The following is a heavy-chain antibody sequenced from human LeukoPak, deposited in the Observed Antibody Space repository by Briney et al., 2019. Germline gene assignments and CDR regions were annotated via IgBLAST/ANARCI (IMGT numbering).Heavy chain of an antibody. D-gene: IGHD4-23*01. CDR1: GGSISSYS. V-gene: IGHV4-4*07. J-gene: IGHJ2*01. CDR3: ARTVVTLDWYFDL. CDR2: FYTSGTT. Sequence: SETLSLTCSVSGGSISSYSWNWIRQPAGKGLEWIGRFYTSGTTNYNPSLKSRVTMSIDTSKNQVSLKKRSVTAADTAVYYCARTVVTLDWYFDLWGRGTLVSVSS.